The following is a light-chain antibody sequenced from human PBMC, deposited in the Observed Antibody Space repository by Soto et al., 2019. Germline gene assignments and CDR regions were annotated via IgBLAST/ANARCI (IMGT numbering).Light chain of an antibody. CDR1: SSDVGGYNY. CDR3: SSYTSSSTLV. J-gene: IGLJ2*01. V-gene: IGLV2-14*01. CDR2: EVS. Sequence: QSALTQPASVSGSPGQSITFSCTGTSSDVGGYNYVSWYQQHPGKAPKLMIYEVSNRPSGVSSCFSGSKSGNTASLTISGLQAEDEADYYCSSYTSSSTLVFGEGTKLTVL.